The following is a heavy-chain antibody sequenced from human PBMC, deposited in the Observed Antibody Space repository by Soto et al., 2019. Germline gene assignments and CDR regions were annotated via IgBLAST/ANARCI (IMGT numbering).Heavy chain of an antibody. J-gene: IGHJ6*02. CDR2: IFHSGST. CDR3: ARDRYYGSGPYYNFYPGMDV. D-gene: IGHD3-10*01. Sequence: SETLSLTCTVSGGSINSGYYYWTWVRQPPGKGLEWIGNIFHSGSTYYTPSLQSRVTISLDTSKNHFSLKLSSVTPAATAVYYCARDRYYGSGPYYNFYPGMDVWGQGTTVTVSS. CDR1: GGSINSGYYY. V-gene: IGHV4-30-4*01.